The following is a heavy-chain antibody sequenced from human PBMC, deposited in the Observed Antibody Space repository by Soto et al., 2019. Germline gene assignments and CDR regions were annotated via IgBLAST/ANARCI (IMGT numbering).Heavy chain of an antibody. CDR2: ISGSGGST. D-gene: IGHD3-10*01. Sequence: GGSLRLSCAASGFTFSSYAMSWVRQAPGKGLEWVSAISGSGGSTYYADSVKGRFTISRDNSKNTLYLQMNSLRAEDTAVYYCAKDTGSGFGEGRGAFDIWGQGTMVTVSS. CDR1: GFTFSSYA. J-gene: IGHJ3*02. V-gene: IGHV3-23*01. CDR3: AKDTGSGFGEGRGAFDI.